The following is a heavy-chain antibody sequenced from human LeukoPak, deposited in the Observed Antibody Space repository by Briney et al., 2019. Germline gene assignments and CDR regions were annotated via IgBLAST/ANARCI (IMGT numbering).Heavy chain of an antibody. J-gene: IGHJ4*02. Sequence: SETLSLTCTVSGGSIRSSNYYWGWIRPPPGKGLEWIGSINYSGDTYSNPSLTSGVTISVDTYDHQFSLRVSSVTAADTPVYYCPRVDTGVVRFTICEFWGRGTLVSVS. CDR3: PRVDTGVVRFTICEF. CDR1: GGSIRSSNYY. V-gene: IGHV4-39*01. D-gene: IGHD2-2*03. CDR2: INYSGDT.